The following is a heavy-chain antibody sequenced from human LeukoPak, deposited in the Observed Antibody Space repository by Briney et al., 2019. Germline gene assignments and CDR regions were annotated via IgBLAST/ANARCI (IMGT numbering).Heavy chain of an antibody. Sequence: GGSLRLSCAASGFTFSDYYMSWIRQAPGKGLEWVSYISSSGSTIYYADSVKGRSTISRDNAKNSLYLQMNSLRAEDTAVYYCARAQTYYDILTGYSPGAFDIWGQGTMVTVSS. D-gene: IGHD3-9*01. CDR3: ARAQTYYDILTGYSPGAFDI. CDR1: GFTFSDYY. CDR2: ISSSGSTI. V-gene: IGHV3-11*01. J-gene: IGHJ3*02.